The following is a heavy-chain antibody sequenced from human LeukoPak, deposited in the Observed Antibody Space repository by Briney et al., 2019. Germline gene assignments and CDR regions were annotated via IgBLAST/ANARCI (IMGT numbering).Heavy chain of an antibody. CDR2: IRSKANSYAT. CDR3: ARSLVVGATYPYH. D-gene: IGHD1-26*01. CDR1: GFTFSGSA. J-gene: IGHJ5*02. Sequence: GGSLRLSCTASGFTFSGSAMHWVRQASGKGLEWVGRIRSKANSYATVYAASVKGRFTISRDDSKNTAYLQMNSLKTEDTAVYYCARSLVVGATYPYHWGQGTLVTVSS. V-gene: IGHV3-73*01.